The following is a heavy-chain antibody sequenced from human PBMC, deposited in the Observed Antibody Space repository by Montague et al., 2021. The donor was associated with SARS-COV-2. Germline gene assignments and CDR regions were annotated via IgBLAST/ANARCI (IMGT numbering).Heavy chain of an antibody. Sequence: SETLSLTCAISGGSFSNYYWSWIRQPPGKGLEWIGSINNSGSTNYNPSLKSRVTIFVDTSKNQFSLNLSSVTAADTAVYYCASPTYYYASSGSDAFDIWGQGTMVTVSS. CDR2: INNSGST. CDR1: GGSFSNYY. CDR3: ASPTYYYASSGSDAFDI. D-gene: IGHD3-22*01. V-gene: IGHV4-34*01. J-gene: IGHJ3*02.